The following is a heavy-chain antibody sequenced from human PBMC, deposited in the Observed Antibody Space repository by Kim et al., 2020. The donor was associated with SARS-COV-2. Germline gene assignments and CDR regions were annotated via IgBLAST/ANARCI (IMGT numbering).Heavy chain of an antibody. D-gene: IGHD3-10*01. J-gene: IGHJ4*02. CDR2: ISSSSSYI. V-gene: IGHV3-21*04. CDR3: ARDMVRGVKFLDY. CDR1: GFTFSSYS. Sequence: GGSLRLSCAASGFTFSSYSMNWVRQAPGKGLEWVSSISSSSSYIYYADSVKGRFTISRDNAKNSLYLQMNSLRAEDTAVYYCARDMVRGVKFLDYWGQGTLVTVSS.